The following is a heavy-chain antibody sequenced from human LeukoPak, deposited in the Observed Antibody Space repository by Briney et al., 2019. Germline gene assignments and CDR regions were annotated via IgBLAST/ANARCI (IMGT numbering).Heavy chain of an antibody. CDR3: AKLSGYCSGMECYFSLPDY. V-gene: IGHV3-23*01. J-gene: IGHJ4*02. CDR2: IRNNDVIT. Sequence: QPGGSLRLSCAASGFTLSSYAMSWVRQAPGKGLEWVSAIRNNDVITYYTDSVKGRFTISRDSSKNTLYLQMNSLRAEDTAVYYCAKLSGYCSGMECYFSLPDYWGQGTLVTVSS. CDR1: GFTLSSYA. D-gene: IGHD2-15*01.